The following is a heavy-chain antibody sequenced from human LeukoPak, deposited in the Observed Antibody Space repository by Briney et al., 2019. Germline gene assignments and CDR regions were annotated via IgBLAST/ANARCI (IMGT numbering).Heavy chain of an antibody. CDR3: AGPGVVGASYYFDY. CDR2: ISSSSSYI. D-gene: IGHD1-26*01. Sequence: GGSLRLSCAASGFTFSSYSMNWVRQAPGKGLEWVSSISSSSSYIYYADSVKGRFTISRENAKNSLYLQMNSLRAEDTAVYYCAGPGVVGASYYFDYWGQGTLVTVSS. CDR1: GFTFSSYS. V-gene: IGHV3-21*01. J-gene: IGHJ4*02.